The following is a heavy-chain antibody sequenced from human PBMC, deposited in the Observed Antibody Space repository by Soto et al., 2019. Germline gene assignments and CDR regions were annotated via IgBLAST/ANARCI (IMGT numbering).Heavy chain of an antibody. CDR1: GGSISSGDYY. CDR3: ARGGDSGNDTDS. D-gene: IGHD5-12*01. CDR2: IYHSGST. J-gene: IGHJ4*02. Sequence: PSETLSLTCTVSGGSISSGDYYWSWIRQPPGKGLEWIGYIYHSGSTYYNPSLESRVTISVDTSKNRFSLKVTSVTAVDTAVYYCARGGDSGNDTDSWGQGTLVTVSS. V-gene: IGHV4-30-4*01.